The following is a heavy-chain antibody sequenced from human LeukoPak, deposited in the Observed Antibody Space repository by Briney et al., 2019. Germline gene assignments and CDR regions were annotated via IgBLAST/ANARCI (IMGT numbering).Heavy chain of an antibody. CDR1: GGTFSSYA. D-gene: IGHD4-11*01. J-gene: IGHJ6*03. V-gene: IGHV1-69*05. CDR2: IIPIFGTA. Sequence: ASVKVSCKASGGTFSSYAISWVRQAPGQGLEWMGGIIPIFGTANYAQKFQGRVTITTDESTSTAYMELSSLRSEDTAVYYCARDAEGPTVRVRYYYYMDVWGKGTTVTVSS. CDR3: ARDAEGPTVRVRYYYYMDV.